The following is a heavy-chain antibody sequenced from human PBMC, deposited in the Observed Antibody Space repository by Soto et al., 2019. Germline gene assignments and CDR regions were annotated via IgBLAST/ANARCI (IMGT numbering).Heavy chain of an antibody. V-gene: IGHV4-39*02. CDR2: IDYRGTT. CDR1: GASISSSSYF. CDR3: SSRAPEGFDP. J-gene: IGHJ5*02. Sequence: QLQLQESGPGLAKPSETLSLNCTVSGASISSSSYFWAWIRRTPGKGLEWIASIDYRGTTYKNPSLKSRVTISLDTSKNHFSLNLGSVTAADTALYYCSSRAPEGFDPWGQGTLVTVSS.